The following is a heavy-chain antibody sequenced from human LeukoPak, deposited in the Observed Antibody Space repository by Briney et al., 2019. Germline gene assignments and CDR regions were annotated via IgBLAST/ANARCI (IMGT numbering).Heavy chain of an antibody. CDR2: INPSGGSR. D-gene: IGHD1-26*01. V-gene: IGHV1-46*01. J-gene: IGHJ4*02. CDR1: VYTFTSYY. Sequence: ASVKVSCKASVYTFTSYYMHWVRLAPGPGLEWVGIINPSGGSRSYAQKFQGRVTMTRDTSTSTVYMELSSLRSEDTAVYYCARDALSGSYGDHFDYWGQGTLVTVSS. CDR3: ARDALSGSYGDHFDY.